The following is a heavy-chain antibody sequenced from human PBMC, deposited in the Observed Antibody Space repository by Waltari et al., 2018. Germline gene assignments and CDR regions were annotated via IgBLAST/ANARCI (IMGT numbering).Heavy chain of an antibody. CDR2: IRSKAYGGTT. CDR3: TRWSEMDTIIKLKRAEYFQH. V-gene: IGHV3-49*02. D-gene: IGHD5-18*01. Sequence: GLEWVGFIRSKAYGGTTEYAASVKGRFTISRDDSKSIAYLQMNSLKTEDTAVYYCTRWSEMDTIIKLKRAEYFQHWGQGTLVTVSS. J-gene: IGHJ1*01.